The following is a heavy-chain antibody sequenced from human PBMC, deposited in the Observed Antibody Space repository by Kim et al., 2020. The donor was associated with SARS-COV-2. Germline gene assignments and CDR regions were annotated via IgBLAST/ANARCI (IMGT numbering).Heavy chain of an antibody. V-gene: IGHV4-61*02. D-gene: IGHD3-9*01. Sequence: SETLSLTCTVSGGSISSGSYYWSWIRQPAGKGLEWIGRIYTSGSTNYNPSLKSRVTISVDTSKNQFSLKLSSVTAADTAVYYCARTVTGYESHYDYWGQGTLVTVSS. CDR2: IYTSGST. CDR1: GGSISSGSYY. J-gene: IGHJ4*02. CDR3: ARTVTGYESHYDY.